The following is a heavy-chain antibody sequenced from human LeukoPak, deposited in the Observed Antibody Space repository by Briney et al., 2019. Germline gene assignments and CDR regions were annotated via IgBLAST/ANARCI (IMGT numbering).Heavy chain of an antibody. CDR1: GFSLNTNGVG. Sequence: SGPTLVKPTQTLTLTCTFSGFSLNTNGVGVGWIRQPPGKALESLALIYWDDDERLSPSLKSRLSITKDPSRNQVVLTMTNMDPVDTATYFCAHITVRLSEWPPRRTFDFWGQGIPVTVSS. CDR3: AHITVRLSEWPPRRTFDF. V-gene: IGHV2-5*02. CDR2: IYWDDDE. J-gene: IGHJ4*02. D-gene: IGHD3-16*02.